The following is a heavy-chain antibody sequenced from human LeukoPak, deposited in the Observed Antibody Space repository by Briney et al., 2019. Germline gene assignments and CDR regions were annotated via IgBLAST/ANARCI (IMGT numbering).Heavy chain of an antibody. J-gene: IGHJ5*02. D-gene: IGHD6-6*01. CDR3: ARAGGRSAARQGNWFDP. Sequence: ASVKVSCKASGGTFSSYAISWVRQAPGQGLEWMGGIIPIFGTANHAQKFQGRVTITTDESTSTAYMELSSLRSEDTAVYYCARAGGRSAARQGNWFDPWGQGTLVTVSS. V-gene: IGHV1-69*05. CDR2: IIPIFGTA. CDR1: GGTFSSYA.